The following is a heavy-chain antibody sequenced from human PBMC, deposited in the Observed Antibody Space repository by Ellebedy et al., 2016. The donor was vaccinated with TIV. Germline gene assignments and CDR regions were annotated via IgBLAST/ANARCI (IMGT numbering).Heavy chain of an antibody. CDR1: GFTFSSYA. J-gene: IGHJ4*02. V-gene: IGHV3-30*04. CDR2: ISYDGSNK. Sequence: GESLKISXAASGFTFSSYAMHWVRQAPGKGLEWVAVISYDGSNKYYADSVKGRFTISRDNSKNTLYLQMNSLRAEDTAVYYCARDGRDGYNLGICPGYWGQGTLVTVSS. CDR3: ARDGRDGYNLGICPGY. D-gene: IGHD5-24*01.